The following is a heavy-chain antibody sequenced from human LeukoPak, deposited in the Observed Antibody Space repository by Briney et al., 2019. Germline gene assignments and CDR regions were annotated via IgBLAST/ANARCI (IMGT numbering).Heavy chain of an antibody. D-gene: IGHD5-18*01. J-gene: IGHJ4*02. Sequence: PGGSLRLSCAASGFTFSSYSMTWVRQAPGKGLEWVSSISSSSSYIYYADSVKGRFTISRDNAKNSLYLQMNSLRAEDTAVYYCARDGSLGYSYGWPFDYWGQGTLVTVSS. CDR1: GFTFSSYS. V-gene: IGHV3-21*01. CDR3: ARDGSLGYSYGWPFDY. CDR2: ISSSSSYI.